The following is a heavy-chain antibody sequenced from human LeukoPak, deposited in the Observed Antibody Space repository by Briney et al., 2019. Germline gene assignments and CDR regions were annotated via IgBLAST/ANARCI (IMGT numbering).Heavy chain of an antibody. Sequence: SETLSLTCTVSGGSINSYYWSWIRQPPGRGLEWIGSIHYSGSTNYNPSLKSRVTISVDTSKNQFSLKLSSVTAADTAVYYCARVIARADYYYYYYMDVWGKGTTVTVSS. CDR3: ARVIARADYYYYYYMDV. CDR1: GGSINSYY. V-gene: IGHV4-59*01. D-gene: IGHD6-13*01. CDR2: IHYSGST. J-gene: IGHJ6*03.